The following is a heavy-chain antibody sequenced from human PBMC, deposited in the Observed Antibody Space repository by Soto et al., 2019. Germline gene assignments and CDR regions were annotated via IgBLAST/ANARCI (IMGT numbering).Heavy chain of an antibody. CDR1: GYTFTSYA. CDR3: ARAVIVVVPAATDYYYYYYMDV. Sequence: QVQLVQSGAEVKKPGASVKVSCKAYGYTFTSYAMHWVRQAPGQRLEWMGWINAGNGNTKYSQRFQGRVTITRDTSASTAYMELSSLRSEDTAVYYCARAVIVVVPAATDYYYYYYMDVWGKGTTVTVSS. D-gene: IGHD2-2*01. J-gene: IGHJ6*03. CDR2: INAGNGNT. V-gene: IGHV1-3*01.